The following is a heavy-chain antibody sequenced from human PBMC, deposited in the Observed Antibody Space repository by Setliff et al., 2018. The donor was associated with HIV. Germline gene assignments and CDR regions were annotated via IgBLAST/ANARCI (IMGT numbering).Heavy chain of an antibody. J-gene: IGHJ4*02. CDR2: IYYSGRT. D-gene: IGHD5-18*01. V-gene: IGHV4-39*07. CDR3: ARVDTPMVPYYFDY. Sequence: SETLSLTCTVSGGSISHNNFYWGWIRQPPGKGLEWIGNIYYSGRTHYNPSLKSRVTISVDTSKNQFSLNLSSVTAADTAVFYCARVDTPMVPYYFDYWGQGTLVTVSS. CDR1: GGSISHNNFY.